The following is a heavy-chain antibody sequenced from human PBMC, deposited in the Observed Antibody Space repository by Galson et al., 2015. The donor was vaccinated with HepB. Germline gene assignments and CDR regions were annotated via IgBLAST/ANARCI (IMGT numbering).Heavy chain of an antibody. CDR2: IYSGGST. Sequence: SLRLSCAASGFTVSSNYMSWVRQAPGKGLEWVSVIYSGGSTYYADSVKGRFTISRDNSKNTLYLQMNSLRAEDTAVYYCARDRDGDYGDYGDYWGQGTLVTVSS. D-gene: IGHD4-17*01. V-gene: IGHV3-66*01. CDR1: GFTVSSNY. J-gene: IGHJ4*02. CDR3: ARDRDGDYGDYGDY.